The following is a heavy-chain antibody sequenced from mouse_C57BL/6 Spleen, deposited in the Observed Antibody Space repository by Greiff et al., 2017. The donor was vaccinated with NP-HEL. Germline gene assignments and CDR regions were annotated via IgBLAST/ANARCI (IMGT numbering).Heavy chain of an antibody. J-gene: IGHJ2*01. D-gene: IGHD2-1*01. V-gene: IGHV1-15*01. CDR3: TRPLIYYCNYEDY. Sequence: QVQLKESGAELVRPGASVTLSCKASGYTFTDYEMHWVKQTPVHGLEWIGAIDPETGGTAYNQKFKGKAILTADKSSSTAYMELRSLTSEDSAVYYCTRPLIYYCNYEDYWGQGTTLTVSS. CDR2: IDPETGGT. CDR1: GYTFTDYE.